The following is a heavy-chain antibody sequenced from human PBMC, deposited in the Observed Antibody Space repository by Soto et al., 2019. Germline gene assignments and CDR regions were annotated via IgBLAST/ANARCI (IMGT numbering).Heavy chain of an antibody. J-gene: IGHJ6*02. Sequence: EVQLVESGGGSVQPGESLRLSCAASGFSFRDYDMHWVRQRKGKGLEWVSALGAARDPYYVGSVKGRFSVSRDNAQNSLFLQMTTLRVDDTAVYFCARAYLGRLPRRADYYYAMDVWGRGTTVTVSS. D-gene: IGHD1-26*01. CDR3: ARAYLGRLPRRADYYYAMDV. CDR1: GFSFRDYD. V-gene: IGHV3-13*05. CDR2: LGAARDP.